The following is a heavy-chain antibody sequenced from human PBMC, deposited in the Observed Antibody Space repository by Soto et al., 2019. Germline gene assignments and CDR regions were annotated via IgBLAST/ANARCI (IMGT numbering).Heavy chain of an antibody. CDR2: IYYSGRT. CDR3: ARAYNGDYLAEYYFDS. V-gene: IGHV4-30-4*01. CDR1: GGSISSSDYY. J-gene: IGHJ4*02. D-gene: IGHD4-17*01. Sequence: SETLSLTCTVSGGSISSSDYYWNWIRQPPGKGLEWIGHIYYSGRTSYNPSLKSRVAISVDTSKNQFSLKLSSVTAADTAVYFCARAYNGDYLAEYYFDSWGQGTLVTAPQ.